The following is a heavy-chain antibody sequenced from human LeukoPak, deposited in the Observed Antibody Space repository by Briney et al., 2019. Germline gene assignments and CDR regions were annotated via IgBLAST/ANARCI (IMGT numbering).Heavy chain of an antibody. CDR2: IYHSGSA. Sequence: PSETLSLTCTVSGYSITSGYNWAWIRQPPGKVLEWIGSIYHSGSAYYNPSLKSRVTISVDTSKNQFSLKLSSVTAADTAVYYCARGPVGRITMVRGAMRSRNWFDPWGQGTLVTVSS. D-gene: IGHD3-10*01. J-gene: IGHJ5*02. V-gene: IGHV4-38-2*02. CDR1: GYSITSGYN. CDR3: ARGPVGRITMVRGAMRSRNWFDP.